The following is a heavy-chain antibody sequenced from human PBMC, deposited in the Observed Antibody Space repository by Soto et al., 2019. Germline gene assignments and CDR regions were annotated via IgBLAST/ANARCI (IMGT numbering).Heavy chain of an antibody. J-gene: IGHJ4*02. CDR1: VGSISSSSHY. CDR2: IYYSGST. CDR3: ASRGYCSGGSCYEYYFDY. D-gene: IGHD2-15*01. V-gene: IGHV4-39*01. Sequence: PSETLSLTCTVSVGSISSSSHYWGWIRQPPGKGLEWIGSIYYSGSTYYNPSLKSRVTISVDTSKNQFSLKLSSVTAADTAVYYCASRGYCSGGSCYEYYFDYWGQGTLVTVSS.